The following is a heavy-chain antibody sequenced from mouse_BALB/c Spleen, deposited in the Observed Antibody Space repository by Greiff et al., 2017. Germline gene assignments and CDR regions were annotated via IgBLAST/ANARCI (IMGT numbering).Heavy chain of an antibody. J-gene: IGHJ4*01. V-gene: IGHV2-6-7*01. CDR1: GFSLTGYG. Sequence: QVHVKQSGPGLVAPSQSLSITCTVSGFSLTGYGVNWVRQPPGKGLEWLGMIWGDGSTDYNSALKSRLSISKDNSKSQVFLKMNSLQTDDTARYYCARGGYYDYFYAMDYWGQGTSVTVSS. CDR3: ARGGYYDYFYAMDY. CDR2: IWGDGST. D-gene: IGHD2-4*01.